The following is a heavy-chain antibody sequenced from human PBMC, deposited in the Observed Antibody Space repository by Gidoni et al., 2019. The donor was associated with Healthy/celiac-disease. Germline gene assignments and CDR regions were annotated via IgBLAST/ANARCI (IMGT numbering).Heavy chain of an antibody. D-gene: IGHD3-10*01. Sequence: QVTLRESGPALAKPTQTLTLTCTFPGFSLSTSGMCVSWIRQPPGKALEWLALIDWDDDKYYSTSLKTRLTISKDTSKNQVVLTMTNMDPVDTATYYCARIDRDHDAFDIWGQGTMVTVSS. J-gene: IGHJ3*02. V-gene: IGHV2-70*01. CDR3: ARIDRDHDAFDI. CDR1: GFSLSTSGMC. CDR2: IDWDDDK.